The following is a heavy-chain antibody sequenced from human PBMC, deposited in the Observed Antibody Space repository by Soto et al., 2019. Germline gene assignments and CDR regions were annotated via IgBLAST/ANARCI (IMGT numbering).Heavy chain of an antibody. CDR1: GFTFSNYA. D-gene: IGHD2-15*01. CDR2: ISGSGGST. V-gene: IGHV3-23*01. Sequence: GGSLRLSCAASGFTFSNYAMNWVRQAPGKGLEWVSAISGSGGSTYYADSVKGRFTISRDNSKNTLYVQMNSLRAEDTAVYYCAMEDIVVVVAATGPRGYWGQGTLVTVSS. J-gene: IGHJ4*02. CDR3: AMEDIVVVVAATGPRGY.